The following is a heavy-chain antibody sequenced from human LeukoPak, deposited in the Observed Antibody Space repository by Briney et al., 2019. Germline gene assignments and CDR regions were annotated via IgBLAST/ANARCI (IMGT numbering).Heavy chain of an antibody. CDR2: ISAYNGNT. V-gene: IGHV1-18*01. CDR3: AKSRTTGSASSDY. J-gene: IGHJ4*02. CDR1: GYTFTSYG. D-gene: IGHD2-8*02. Sequence: ASVKVSCKASGYTFTSYGISWVRQAPGQGLEWMGWISAYNGNTNYAQKLQGRVTMTTDTSTSTAYMELRSLSSEDTAMYYCAKSRTTGSASSDYWGQGTLVTVSS.